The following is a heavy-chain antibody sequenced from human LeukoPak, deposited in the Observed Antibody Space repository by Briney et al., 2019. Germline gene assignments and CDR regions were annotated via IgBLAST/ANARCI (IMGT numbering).Heavy chain of an antibody. V-gene: IGHV1-8*03. J-gene: IGHJ3*02. CDR1: GYTFTSYD. CDR3: ASPIGGGDAFDI. Sequence: ASVKVSRKASGYTFTSYDINWVRQATGQGLEWMGWMNPNSGNTGYAQKLQGRVTITRNTSISTAYMELSSLRSEDTAVYYCASPIGGGDAFDIWGQGTMVTVSS. CDR2: MNPNSGNT. D-gene: IGHD3-10*01.